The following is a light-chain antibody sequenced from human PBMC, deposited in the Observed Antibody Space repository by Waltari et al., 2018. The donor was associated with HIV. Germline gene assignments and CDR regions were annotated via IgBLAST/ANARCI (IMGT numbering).Light chain of an antibody. CDR3: QQANSFPLT. CDR1: QTINTN. Sequence: DIQMTQSPSSVSASVGDRVPITCRASQTINTNLAWYQRKPGIAPKLLIYAASSLQSGVPSRFSGSGSGTDFTLTINTLQPEDFATYYCQQANSFPLTFGGGTRVDIK. J-gene: IGKJ4*01. CDR2: AAS. V-gene: IGKV1D-12*01.